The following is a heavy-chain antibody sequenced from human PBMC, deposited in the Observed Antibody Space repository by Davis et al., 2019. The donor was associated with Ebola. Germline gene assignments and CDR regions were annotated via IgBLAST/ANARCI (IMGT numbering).Heavy chain of an antibody. CDR2: IYTSGST. V-gene: IGHV4-4*08. CDR1: GGSISSYY. CDR3: ARSGPNIDY. Sequence: PSETLSLTCTVSGGSISSYYWSWIRQPPGKGLEWIGYIYTSGSTNYNPSLKSRVTISVDTSKNQFSLKLSSVTAADTAVYYCARSGPNIDYWGQGTLVTVSS. D-gene: IGHD3-3*01. J-gene: IGHJ4*02.